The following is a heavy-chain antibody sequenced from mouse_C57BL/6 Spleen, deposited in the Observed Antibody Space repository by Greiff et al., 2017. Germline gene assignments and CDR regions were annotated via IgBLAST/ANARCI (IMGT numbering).Heavy chain of an antibody. D-gene: IGHD1-1*01. CDR2: ISNLAYSI. Sequence: EVMLVESGGGLVQPGGSLKLSCAASGFTFSDYGMAWVRQAPRKGPEWVAFISNLAYSIYYADTVTGRFTISRENAKKSLYMEMSSLRSEDTAMYYCARRGTVVADWYFEVWGTGTTVTVSS. J-gene: IGHJ1*03. CDR3: ARRGTVVADWYFEV. CDR1: GFTFSDYG. V-gene: IGHV5-15*01.